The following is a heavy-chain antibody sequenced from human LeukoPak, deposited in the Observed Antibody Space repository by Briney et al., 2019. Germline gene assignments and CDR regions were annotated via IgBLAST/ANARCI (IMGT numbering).Heavy chain of an antibody. D-gene: IGHD3-22*01. CDR3: ARGKDDSTGHYDAFDI. V-gene: IGHV1-2*02. CDR2: ISPKSGDT. J-gene: IGHJ3*02. CDR1: GYSFSDNY. Sequence: ASVKVSCKASGYSFSDNYVHWVRQAPGQGLEYMGWISPKSGDTNFSQRFKGRLTMTSDTSMNTVYMEMRKLKSDDTAVYFCARGKDDSTGHYDAFDIWGHGTMVTVSS.